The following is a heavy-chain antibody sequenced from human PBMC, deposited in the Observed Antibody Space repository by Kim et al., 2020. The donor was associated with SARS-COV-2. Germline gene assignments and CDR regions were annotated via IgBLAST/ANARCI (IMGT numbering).Heavy chain of an antibody. V-gene: IGHV1-8*01. D-gene: IGHD6-13*01. CDR3: ARGGPRSSWFDY. J-gene: IGHJ4*02. Sequence: GYAQKFQGRVTMTRNNSISTAYMELNNLTSEDTAVYYCARGGPRSSWFDYWGQGSLVPVSS.